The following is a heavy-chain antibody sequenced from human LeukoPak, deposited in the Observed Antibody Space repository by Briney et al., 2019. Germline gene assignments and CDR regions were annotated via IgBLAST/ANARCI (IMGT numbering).Heavy chain of an antibody. V-gene: IGHV5-51*01. D-gene: IGHD6-19*01. J-gene: IGHJ4*02. Sequence: GQSLKISCKGSGYSFTSYWIGWVRQMPGKGLEWMGIIYPGDSDTRYSPSFQGQVTISADKSTATAYLQWSSLKPSDTASYSCRRRSSGWYKDYWGQGTLVTVSS. CDR2: IYPGDSDT. CDR3: RRRSSGWYKDY. CDR1: GYSFTSYW.